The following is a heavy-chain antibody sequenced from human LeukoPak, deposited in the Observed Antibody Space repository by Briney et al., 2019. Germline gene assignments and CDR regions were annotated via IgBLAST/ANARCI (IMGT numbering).Heavy chain of an antibody. CDR2: IWYDGSNK. D-gene: IGHD3-22*01. CDR3: ARDNYYDSSGYNAFDI. CDR1: GFAFSNAG. J-gene: IGHJ3*02. V-gene: IGHV3-33*08. Sequence: GGSLRLSCAASGFAFSNAGMSWVRQAPGKGLEWVAVIWYDGSNKYYADSVKGRFTISRDNSKNTLYLQMNSLRAEDTAVYYCARDNYYDSSGYNAFDIWGQGTMVTVSS.